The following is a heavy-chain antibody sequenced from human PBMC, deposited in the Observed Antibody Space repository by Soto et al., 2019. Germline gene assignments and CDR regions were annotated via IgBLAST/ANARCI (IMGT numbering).Heavy chain of an antibody. CDR3: AHRREDDQLPRHDAFDI. CDR2: IYWDDDK. J-gene: IGHJ3*02. CDR1: GFSLSTSGVG. V-gene: IGHV2-5*02. D-gene: IGHD2-2*01. Sequence: QITLKESGPTLVKPTQTLTLTCTFSGFSLSTSGVGVGWIRQPPGKALEWLALIYWDDDKRYSPSLKSRLTITKVTSKNQVVLTMTNMDPVDTATYYCAHRREDDQLPRHDAFDIWGQGTMVTVSS.